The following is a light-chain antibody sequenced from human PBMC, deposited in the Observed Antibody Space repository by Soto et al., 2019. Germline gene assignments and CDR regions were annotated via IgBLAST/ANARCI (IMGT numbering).Light chain of an antibody. CDR2: DAS. V-gene: IGKV1-33*01. Sequence: DIQMTQSPSSLSASVGDRVTITCQASQDISNYLNWYQQKPGKAPKLLIYDASNLETGVPSRFSGSGSGTDFTFTISSLQPEDIATYYCQQRSNWPRTFGQGTKVEIK. CDR3: QQRSNWPRT. J-gene: IGKJ1*01. CDR1: QDISNY.